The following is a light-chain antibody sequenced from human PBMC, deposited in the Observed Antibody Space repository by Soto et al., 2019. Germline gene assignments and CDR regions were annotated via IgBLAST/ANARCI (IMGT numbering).Light chain of an antibody. CDR1: QSVLHSSNNKHC. J-gene: IGKJ1*01. CDR2: WAS. V-gene: IGKV4-1*01. Sequence: DIVMTQSPDSLPVSLGERATINCKSSQSVLHSSNNKHCVSWYQQKPGQPPKLLIYWASTRESGVPDRFTGSGSGTDFTLTISSLQAEDVAVYFCQQYFDNPWTFGQGTKVEIK. CDR3: QQYFDNPWT.